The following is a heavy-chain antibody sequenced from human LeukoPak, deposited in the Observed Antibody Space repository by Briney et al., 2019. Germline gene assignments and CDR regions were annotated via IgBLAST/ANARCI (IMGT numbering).Heavy chain of an antibody. Sequence: SETLSLTCTVSGGSVSSYFWSWVRQPPGMRLEWIGYVYYSGSTNYNPSLKSRVTISVDTSKTQFSLRLSSVTAADTAVYYCARTFSESYYYYGMDVWGQGTTVTVSS. CDR1: GGSVSSYF. CDR2: VYYSGST. CDR3: ARTFSESYYYYGMDV. V-gene: IGHV4-59*08. D-gene: IGHD1-26*01. J-gene: IGHJ6*02.